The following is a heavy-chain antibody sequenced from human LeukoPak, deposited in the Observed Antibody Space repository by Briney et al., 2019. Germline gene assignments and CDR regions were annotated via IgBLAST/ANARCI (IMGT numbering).Heavy chain of an antibody. D-gene: IGHD6-19*01. CDR3: STSERRYSSVDY. J-gene: IGHJ4*02. V-gene: IGHV3-15*01. CDR1: GLTFSNAW. Sequence: GGSLRLSCAASGLTFSNAWMSWVRQAPGKGLDWVGHIKSKTDGGTTDYAAPVKGRFTISRDDSRNTVYLQMNSLRTEDTAVYYRSTSERRYSSVDYWGQGTLVTVSS. CDR2: IKSKTDGGTT.